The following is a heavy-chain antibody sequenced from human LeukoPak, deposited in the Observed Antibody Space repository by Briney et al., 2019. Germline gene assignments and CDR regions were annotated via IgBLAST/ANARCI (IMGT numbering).Heavy chain of an antibody. Sequence: GGSLRLSCAASGFTFSNYAMSWVRQAPGKGLEWVSGISCGGGRSYYADSVKGRFTISRDYSKNTLHLQMHSLRAADTAVYYGAKSCYSSGSGYKGYYFDYWGQGTLVTVSS. CDR1: GFTFSNYA. V-gene: IGHV3-23*01. J-gene: IGHJ4*02. D-gene: IGHD3-10*01. CDR3: AKSCYSSGSGYKGYYFDY. CDR2: ISCGGGRS.